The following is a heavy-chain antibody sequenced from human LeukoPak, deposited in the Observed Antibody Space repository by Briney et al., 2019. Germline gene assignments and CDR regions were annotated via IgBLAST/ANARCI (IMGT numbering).Heavy chain of an antibody. V-gene: IGHV4-31*03. CDR2: IYYSGST. J-gene: IGHJ4*02. CDR1: GGSISSGDHY. CDR3: ARADYDILTGPTYFDY. D-gene: IGHD3-9*01. Sequence: SETLSLTCTVSGGSISSGDHYWGWVRQHPGKGLEWIGYIYYSGSTYYNPSLKSRVTISVDTSKNQFSLKLSSVTAADTAVYYCARADYDILTGPTYFDYWGQGTLVTVSS.